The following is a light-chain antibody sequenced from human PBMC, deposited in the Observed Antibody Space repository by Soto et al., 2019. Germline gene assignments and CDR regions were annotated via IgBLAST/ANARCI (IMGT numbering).Light chain of an antibody. CDR3: SSYTSSTTVV. CDR2: DVS. Sequence: QSARTQPASVSGSPGQSITISCTGTSSDVGDYNYVSWYQQHPGKAPKLMIYDVSNRPSGVSNRFSGSKSGNTASLTISGLQAEDESDYYCSSYTSSTTVVFGGGTQLTVL. V-gene: IGLV2-14*01. CDR1: SSDVGDYNY. J-gene: IGLJ2*01.